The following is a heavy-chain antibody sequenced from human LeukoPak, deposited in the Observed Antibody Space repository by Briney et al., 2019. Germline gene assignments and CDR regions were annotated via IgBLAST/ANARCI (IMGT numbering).Heavy chain of an antibody. CDR2: IYHSGST. CDR3: AKVRGAGVFDI. Sequence: PSQTLSLTCAVSGGSIGSGGYSWSWIRQPPGKGLEWIGYIYHSGSTYYNPSLKSRVTISVDRSKNQFSLKLSSVTAADTAVYYCAKVRGAGVFDIWGQGTMVTVSS. CDR1: GGSIGSGGYS. D-gene: IGHD3-10*01. V-gene: IGHV4-30-2*01. J-gene: IGHJ3*02.